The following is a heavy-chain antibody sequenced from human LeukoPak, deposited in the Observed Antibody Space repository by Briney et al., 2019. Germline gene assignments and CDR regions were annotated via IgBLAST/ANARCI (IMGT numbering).Heavy chain of an antibody. CDR2: ISSSGSTI. D-gene: IGHD3-10*01. V-gene: IGHV3-48*03. CDR1: GFAFSSYE. Sequence: PGGSLRLSCAASGFAFSSYEMNWVRQAPGKGLEWVSYISSSGSTIYYADSVKGRFTISRDNAKNSLYLQMNSLRAEDTAVYYCARIWAPYYGSGREWFDPWGQGTLVTVSS. J-gene: IGHJ5*02. CDR3: ARIWAPYYGSGREWFDP.